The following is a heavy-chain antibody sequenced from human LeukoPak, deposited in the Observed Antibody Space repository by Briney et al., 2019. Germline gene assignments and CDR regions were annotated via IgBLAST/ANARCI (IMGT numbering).Heavy chain of an antibody. J-gene: IGHJ5*02. D-gene: IGHD6-13*01. CDR3: ATRSLAAAGTISIGRPQYNWFDP. CDR1: GGSISSSNW. Sequence: PSETLSLTCAVSGGSISSSNWWSWVRQPPGKGLEWIGEIYHSGSTNYNPSLKSRVTISVDKSKNQFSLKLSSVTAADTAVYYCATRSLAAAGTISIGRPQYNWFDPWGQGTLVTVSS. V-gene: IGHV4-4*02. CDR2: IYHSGST.